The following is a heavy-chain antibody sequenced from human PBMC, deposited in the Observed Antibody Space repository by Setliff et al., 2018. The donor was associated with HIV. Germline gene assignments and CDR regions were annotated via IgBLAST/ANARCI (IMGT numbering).Heavy chain of an antibody. D-gene: IGHD2-15*01. CDR2: IYAGGST. V-gene: IGHV4-39*01. CDR3: ARLLVAGMLFDY. Sequence: PSETLSLTCTVSDGSVSSSSYYWAWIRQSPGKGLEWIGSIYAGGSTYYQPSLKSRVTISLDTSKNQFSLKLSSVTAADTAVYYCARLLVAGMLFDYWGQGTLVTVSS. J-gene: IGHJ4*02. CDR1: DGSVSSSSYY.